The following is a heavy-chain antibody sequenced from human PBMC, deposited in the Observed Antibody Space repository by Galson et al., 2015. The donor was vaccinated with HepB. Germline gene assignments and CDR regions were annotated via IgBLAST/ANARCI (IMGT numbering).Heavy chain of an antibody. D-gene: IGHD2-2*01. Sequence: SLRLSCAASGFTFSSYSMNWVRQAPGKGLEWVSSISSSRTYIYYTDSVKGRFTISRDNAKNSLYLQMNSLRAEDTAVYYCARVRRVAVVVPHPKENQNYYMDVWGKGTTVTVSS. CDR1: GFTFSSYS. J-gene: IGHJ6*03. V-gene: IGHV3-21*01. CDR2: ISSSRTYI. CDR3: ARVRRVAVVVPHPKENQNYYMDV.